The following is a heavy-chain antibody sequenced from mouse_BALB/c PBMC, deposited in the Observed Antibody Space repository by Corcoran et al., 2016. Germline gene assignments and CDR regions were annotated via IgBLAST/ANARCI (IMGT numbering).Heavy chain of an antibody. V-gene: IGHV9-3-1*01. D-gene: IGHD1-1*01. Sequence: QIQLVQYGPELKKPGETVKISCKASGYTFTDYGLNWVKQAPGKGLKWRGWINTYTGEPTYADDFKGRFAFSLETSASTAYLQINNLKNEDTATYFCARMGSSYFDYWGQGTTLTVSS. J-gene: IGHJ2*01. CDR1: GYTFTDYG. CDR3: ARMGSSYFDY. CDR2: INTYTGEP.